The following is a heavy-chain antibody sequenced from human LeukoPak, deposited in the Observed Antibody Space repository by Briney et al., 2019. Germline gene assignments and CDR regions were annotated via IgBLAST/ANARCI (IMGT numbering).Heavy chain of an antibody. J-gene: IGHJ5*02. CDR3: ASYCSGGSCSRGNWFDP. CDR2: IYYSGST. CDR1: VGSLSSGDYY. V-gene: IGHV4-30-4*01. D-gene: IGHD2-15*01. Sequence: SETLSLTCTVSVGSLSSGDYYWSWIRQPPGKGLEWLGYIYYSGSTYYNPSLKSRVTISVDTSKNQFSLKLSSVIAADTAVYYCASYCSGGSCSRGNWFDPWGQGTLVTVSS.